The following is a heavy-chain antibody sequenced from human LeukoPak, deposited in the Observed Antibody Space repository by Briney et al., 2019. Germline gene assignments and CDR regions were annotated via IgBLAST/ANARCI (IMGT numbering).Heavy chain of an antibody. V-gene: IGHV4-34*01. CDR3: ARGGLSYYYMDV. CDR1: GGSFSGYY. CDR2: INHSGSA. Sequence: PSETLSLTCAVYGGSFSGYYWSWIRQPPGKGLEWIGEINHSGSANYNPSLKSRVTMSVDASKNQFSLKLSSVTAADTAVYYCARGGLSYYYMDVWGKGTTVTVSS. J-gene: IGHJ6*03.